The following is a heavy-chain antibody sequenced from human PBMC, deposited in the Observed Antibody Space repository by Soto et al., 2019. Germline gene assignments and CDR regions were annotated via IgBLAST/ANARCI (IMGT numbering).Heavy chain of an antibody. D-gene: IGHD3-9*01. V-gene: IGHV1-18*01. CDR2: ISAYNGNT. CDR3: ASGPDGYYDILTGSPHQGWFDP. J-gene: IGHJ5*02. Sequence: ASVKVSCKASGYTFTSYGISWVRQAPGQGLEWMGWISAYNGNTNYAQKLQGRVPMTTDTSTSTAYMELRSLRSDDTAVYYCASGPDGYYDILTGSPHQGWFDPWGQGTLVTVSS. CDR1: GYTFTSYG.